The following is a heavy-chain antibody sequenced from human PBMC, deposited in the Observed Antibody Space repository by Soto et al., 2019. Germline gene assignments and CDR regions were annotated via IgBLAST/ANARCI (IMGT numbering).Heavy chain of an antibody. V-gene: IGHV3-30*03. Sequence: QEQLVESGGGVVQPGRSLRLSCAASGFTFSNYGMHWVRQAPGKGLDWVAAISSDGSNEYYADSVKGRFTISRDNSKSTVYLQMNSLRAEDTAVYYVGMVRGARIHGMDVWGQGTTVTVYS. D-gene: IGHD3-10*01. CDR2: ISSDGSNE. CDR1: GFTFSNYG. CDR3: GMVRGARIHGMDV. J-gene: IGHJ6*02.